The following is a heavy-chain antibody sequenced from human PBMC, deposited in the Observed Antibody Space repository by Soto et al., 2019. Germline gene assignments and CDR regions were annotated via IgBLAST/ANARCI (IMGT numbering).Heavy chain of an antibody. CDR3: AAVPSSGYYYADFDY. J-gene: IGHJ4*02. D-gene: IGHD3-22*01. CDR2: IVVGSGNT. Sequence: SVKVSCKASGFTFTSSAVQWVRQARVQRLEWIGWIVVGSGNTNYAQKFQERVTITRDMSTSTAYMELSSLRSEDTAVYYCAAVPSSGYYYADFDYWGQGTQVTVSS. V-gene: IGHV1-58*01. CDR1: GFTFTSSA.